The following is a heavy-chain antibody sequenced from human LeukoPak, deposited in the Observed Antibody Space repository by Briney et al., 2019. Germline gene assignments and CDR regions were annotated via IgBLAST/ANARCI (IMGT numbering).Heavy chain of an antibody. Sequence: GGSLRLSCAASGFTFSSYSMNWVRQAPGKGLEWVSSISSSSSYIYYADSVKGRFTISRDNAKNSLYLQMNSLRAEDTAVYYCARDPSSWYYYYMDVWGKGTTVTVSS. D-gene: IGHD6-13*01. CDR3: ARDPSSWYYYYMDV. J-gene: IGHJ6*03. V-gene: IGHV3-21*01. CDR1: GFTFSSYS. CDR2: ISSSSSYI.